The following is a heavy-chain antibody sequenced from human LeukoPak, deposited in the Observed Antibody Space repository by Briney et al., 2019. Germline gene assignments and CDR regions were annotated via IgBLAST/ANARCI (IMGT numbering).Heavy chain of an antibody. CDR1: GGSISSYY. D-gene: IGHD3-3*01. Sequence: SETLSLTCTVSGGSISSYYWSWIRQPPGKGLEWIGYIYYSGSTNYNPSLKSRVTISVDTSKNQFSLKLSSVTAADTAVYYCARNYDLWSGYYYFDHWGQGTLVTVSS. J-gene: IGHJ4*02. CDR3: ARNYDLWSGYYYFDH. V-gene: IGHV4-59*12. CDR2: IYYSGST.